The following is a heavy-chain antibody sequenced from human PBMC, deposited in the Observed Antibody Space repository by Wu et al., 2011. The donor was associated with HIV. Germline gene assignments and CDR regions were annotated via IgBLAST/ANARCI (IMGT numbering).Heavy chain of an antibody. CDR1: GYTFTSYG. Sequence: QVQLVQSGAEVKKPGASVKVSCEASGYTFTSYGISWVRQAPGQGLEWMGWISAHKDDIKYAQKLQGRVTMTTDTSTSTAYMELRSLRSDDTAVYYCARDVLRYFDWLLGVEYYFDYWGQGTLVTVSS. CDR2: ISAHKDDI. D-gene: IGHD3-9*01. V-gene: IGHV1-18*01. CDR3: ARDVLRYFDWLLGVEYYFDY. J-gene: IGHJ4*02.